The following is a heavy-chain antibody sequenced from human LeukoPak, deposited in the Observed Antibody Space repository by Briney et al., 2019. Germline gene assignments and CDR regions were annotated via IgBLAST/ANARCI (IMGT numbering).Heavy chain of an antibody. CDR2: INPSGGST. Sequence: ASVKVSCKASGYTFTSYYMHWVRQAPGQGLEWMGIINPSGGSTSYAQKFQGRVTMTKDTSTSTVYMELSSLRSEDTAVYYCARVLYCGGDCYSWAFEYRGQGTLVTVSS. CDR3: ARVLYCGGDCYSWAFEY. D-gene: IGHD2-21*02. J-gene: IGHJ4*02. CDR1: GYTFTSYY. V-gene: IGHV1-46*01.